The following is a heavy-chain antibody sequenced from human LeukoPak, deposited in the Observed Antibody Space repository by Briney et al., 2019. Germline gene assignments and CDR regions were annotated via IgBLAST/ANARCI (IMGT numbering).Heavy chain of an antibody. CDR2: ISSSSYI. Sequence: GGSLRLSCAASGFTFSSYSMNWVRQAPGKGLEWVSSISSSSYIYYADSVKGRFTISRDNAKNSLYLQMNSLRAEDTAVYYCARDMFCSGGSCYEDYWGQGTLVTVSS. CDR3: ARDMFCSGGSCYEDY. D-gene: IGHD2-15*01. J-gene: IGHJ4*02. CDR1: GFTFSSYS. V-gene: IGHV3-21*01.